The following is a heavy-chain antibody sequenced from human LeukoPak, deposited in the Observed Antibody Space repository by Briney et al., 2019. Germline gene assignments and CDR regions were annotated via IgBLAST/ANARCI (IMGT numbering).Heavy chain of an antibody. J-gene: IGHJ3*02. CDR3: ARLYGDYDLPVDAFDI. CDR1: GFTLSSYG. CDR2: IRYDGSNK. Sequence: GGSLRLSCAASGFTLSSYGMHWVRQAPGKGLEWVAFIRYDGSNKYYADSVKGRFTISRDNSKNTLYLQMNSLRAEDTAVYYCARLYGDYDLPVDAFDIWGQGTMVTVSS. D-gene: IGHD4-17*01. V-gene: IGHV3-30*02.